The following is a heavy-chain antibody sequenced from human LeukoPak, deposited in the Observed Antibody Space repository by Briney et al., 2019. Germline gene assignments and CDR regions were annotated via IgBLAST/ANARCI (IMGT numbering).Heavy chain of an antibody. CDR3: ARLSSDCSSTSCRGHYYHYGMDV. CDR1: GGSISSSSYS. Sequence: PSETLSLTCTVSGGSISSSSYSWGWIRQPPGKGLEWIGSIYYSGSTYYNPSLKSRVTISVDTSKNQFSLKLSSVTAADTAVYYCARLSSDCSSTSCRGHYYHYGMDVWGQGTTVTVSS. D-gene: IGHD2-2*01. J-gene: IGHJ6*02. CDR2: IYYSGST. V-gene: IGHV4-39*01.